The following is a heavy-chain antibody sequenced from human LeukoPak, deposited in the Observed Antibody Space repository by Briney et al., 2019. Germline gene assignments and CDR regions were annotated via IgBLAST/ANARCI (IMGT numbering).Heavy chain of an antibody. CDR3: AKGKQWLARRLEYYFDY. J-gene: IGHJ4*02. CDR2: IYYSGST. Sequence: SEPLSLTCTVSGGSISSGGYYWSWIRQHPGQGLEWIGYIYYSGSTYYNPSLKSRVTISVDTSKNQFSLKLSSVTAADTAVYYCAKGKQWLARRLEYYFDYWGQGTLVTVSS. CDR1: GGSISSGGYY. D-gene: IGHD6-19*01. V-gene: IGHV4-31*03.